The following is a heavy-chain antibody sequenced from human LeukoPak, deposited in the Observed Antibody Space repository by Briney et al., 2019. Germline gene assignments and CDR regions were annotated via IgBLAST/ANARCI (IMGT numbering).Heavy chain of an antibody. CDR2: ISSNGDNT. J-gene: IGHJ4*02. CDR3: VRGTGY. V-gene: IGHV3-64D*06. Sequence: GGSLRLSCAASGFDVSTMWMNWLRQAPGKGLEYVSAISSNGDNTYYADSVKGRFTISRDNSKNTLYLQMSSLRADDTAVYYCVRGTGYWGQGTLVTVSS. CDR1: GFDVSTMW.